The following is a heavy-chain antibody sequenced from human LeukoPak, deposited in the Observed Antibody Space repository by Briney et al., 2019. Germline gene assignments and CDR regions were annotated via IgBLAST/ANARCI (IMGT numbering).Heavy chain of an antibody. CDR2: IKSKTDGGTI. D-gene: IGHD3-22*01. V-gene: IGHV3-15*01. CDR1: RFTFSKVW. CDR3: TTDLSELDDSGYYAKYFHH. Sequence: GSLRLSCAASRFTFSKVWMSWVRQAPGKGLEWVGRIKSKTDGGTIDYAAPVKGRFTISRDDSKDTLFLQMNSLKTEDTAVYYCTTDLSELDDSGYYAKYFHHWGQGTLVSVSS. J-gene: IGHJ1*01.